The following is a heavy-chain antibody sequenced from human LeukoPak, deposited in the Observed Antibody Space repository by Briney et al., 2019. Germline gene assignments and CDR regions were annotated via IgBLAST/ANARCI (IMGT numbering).Heavy chain of an antibody. CDR1: GGTFSSYA. D-gene: IGHD2/OR15-2a*01. CDR2: IIPIFGTA. J-gene: IGHJ6*03. Sequence: SVKVSCKASGGTFSSYAISWVRQAPGQGLEWMGGIIPIFGTANYAQKFQGRVTITADESTSTAYMELSSLRSEDTAVYYCARVSEHFPLLYYYMDVWGKGTTATVSS. CDR3: ARVSEHFPLLYYYMDV. V-gene: IGHV1-69*13.